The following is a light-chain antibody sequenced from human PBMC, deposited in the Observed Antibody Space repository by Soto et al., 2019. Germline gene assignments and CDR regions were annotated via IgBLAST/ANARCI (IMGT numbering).Light chain of an antibody. J-gene: IGKJ1*01. Sequence: DIQMTQSPASVSASVGDRVTISCRASQGIRNYLAWYQQKPGKAPKLLIYLTSSLQSGVPSRFRGSGSGTDFTLIISSLQPEDFATYYCQQAKSFPWTLGQGTKVDIK. CDR2: LTS. V-gene: IGKV1-12*01. CDR1: QGIRNY. CDR3: QQAKSFPWT.